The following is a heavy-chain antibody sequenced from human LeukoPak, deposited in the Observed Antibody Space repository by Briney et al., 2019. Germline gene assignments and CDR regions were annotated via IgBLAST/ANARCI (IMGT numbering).Heavy chain of an antibody. CDR3: TTDWGLDSTDAFDI. Sequence: GGSLRLSCAASGLTFSSYAMMWLRQAPGQGLEWVSAITGSGDWALYADSVKGRFTISRDNSKNSLDLQMNSLKVEDTAVYYCTTDWGLDSTDAFDIWGRGTMVTVSS. CDR1: GLTFSSYA. CDR2: ITGSGDWA. J-gene: IGHJ3*02. D-gene: IGHD3-16*01. V-gene: IGHV3-23*01.